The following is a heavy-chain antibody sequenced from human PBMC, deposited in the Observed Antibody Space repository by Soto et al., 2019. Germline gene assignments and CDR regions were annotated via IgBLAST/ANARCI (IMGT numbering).Heavy chain of an antibody. D-gene: IGHD3-22*01. V-gene: IGHV3-21*01. CDR2: ISSSSSYI. CDR1: GFTFSSYS. J-gene: IGHJ4*02. Sequence: GGSLRLSCAASGFTFSSYSMNWVRQAPGKGLEWVSSISSSSSYIYYTDSVKGRFTISRDNAKNSLYLQMNSLRAEVPVVYYCASAEYYYDSSGWYYWGQGTLVTVSS. CDR3: ASAEYYYDSSGWYY.